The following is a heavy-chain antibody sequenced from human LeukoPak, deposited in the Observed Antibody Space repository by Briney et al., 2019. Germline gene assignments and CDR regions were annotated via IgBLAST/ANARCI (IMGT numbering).Heavy chain of an antibody. CDR1: GYTFTSYD. D-gene: IGHD6-19*01. V-gene: IGHV1-18*01. Sequence: GASVKVSCTASGYTFTSYDINWVRQAPGQGLEWSGWISAYNANTDYAPKIQGRITMTTDSSTSTAYMELRSLRSDDTAVYYCARVFRYRSAWYDGDHWGQGTLVTVTS. CDR3: ARVFRYRSAWYDGDH. CDR2: ISAYNANT. J-gene: IGHJ4*02.